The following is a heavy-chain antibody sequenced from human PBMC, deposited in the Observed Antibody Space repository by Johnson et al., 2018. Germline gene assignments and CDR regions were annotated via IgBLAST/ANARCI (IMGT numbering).Heavy chain of an antibody. Sequence: QVQLVESGAEVKKXGSSVKVSCKASGDTFTGYIINWVRQAPGTGLEWMGGIIPIFGTPNYAQKFQGRVTITADESTTTAYMELRSLRSEDTAVYYCAKDWEVASIGTGGYFHHWGQGTLVTVSS. J-gene: IGHJ1*01. V-gene: IGHV1-69*01. CDR1: GDTFTGYI. CDR2: IIPIFGTP. D-gene: IGHD6-13*01. CDR3: AKDWEVASIGTGGYFHH.